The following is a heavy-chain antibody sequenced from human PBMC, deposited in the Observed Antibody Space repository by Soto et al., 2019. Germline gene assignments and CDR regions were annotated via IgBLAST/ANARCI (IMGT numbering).Heavy chain of an antibody. V-gene: IGHV3-21*01. J-gene: IGHJ6*02. Sequence: GSLRLSCAASGFNFNSYTINWVLQAPGKRLEWLSSISSSGYIFSTDSVRGRFTISRDNAKNSVYLQINSLRAEDTAVYFCARDCSGGSCYPGMDVWGQGTTVTVSS. CDR3: ARDCSGGSCYPGMDV. CDR1: GFNFNSYT. CDR2: ISSSGYI. D-gene: IGHD2-15*01.